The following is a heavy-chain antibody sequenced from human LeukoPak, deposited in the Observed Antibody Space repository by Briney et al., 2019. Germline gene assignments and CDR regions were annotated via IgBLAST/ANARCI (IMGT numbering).Heavy chain of an antibody. D-gene: IGHD3-10*01. Sequence: SETLSLTCAVYGGSFSGYYWSWIRQPPGKGLEWIGEINHSGSTNYNPSLKSRVTISVDTSKNQFSLKLSSVTAADTAVYYCARRLHYGSGSYYRHWGQGTLVTVSS. J-gene: IGHJ4*02. CDR1: GGSFSGYY. CDR3: ARRLHYGSGSYYRH. CDR2: INHSGST. V-gene: IGHV4-34*01.